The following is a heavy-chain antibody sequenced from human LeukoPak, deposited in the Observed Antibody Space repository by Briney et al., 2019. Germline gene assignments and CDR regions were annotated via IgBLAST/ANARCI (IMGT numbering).Heavy chain of an antibody. D-gene: IGHD3-10*01. CDR3: ARESITMVRGVYSYYFDY. J-gene: IGHJ4*02. Sequence: SETLSLTCTVSGGSIGSDYWTWIRQPPGKGLEYIGYIYYTGGTNYNPSLKSRVTISVDTSKNQFSLKLSSVTAADTAVYYCARESITMVRGVYSYYFDYWGQGTLVTVSS. CDR1: GGSIGSDY. CDR2: IYYTGGT. V-gene: IGHV4-59*01.